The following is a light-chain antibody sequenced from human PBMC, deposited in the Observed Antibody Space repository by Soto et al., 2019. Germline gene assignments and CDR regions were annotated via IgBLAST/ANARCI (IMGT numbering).Light chain of an antibody. CDR1: QSISSY. J-gene: IGKJ5*01. CDR2: DTS. CDR3: QQRGNWPLT. Sequence: EIVLTQSPATLSLSPGERATLSCRASQSISSYLGWYAQKPGQAPRLLIYDTSNRATGIPARFSGSGSGTDFTLTISSLEPEDFAVYYCQQRGNWPLTFGQGTRLEIK. V-gene: IGKV3-11*01.